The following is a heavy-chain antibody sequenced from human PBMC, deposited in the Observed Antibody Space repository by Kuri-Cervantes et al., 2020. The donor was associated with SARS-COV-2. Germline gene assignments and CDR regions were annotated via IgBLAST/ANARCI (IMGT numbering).Heavy chain of an antibody. V-gene: IGHV3-66*01. CDR2: IYSGGGT. CDR3: ARDSFGSSFYYYCMDV. D-gene: IGHD6-13*01. J-gene: IGHJ6*02. CDR1: GFTFSSYW. Sequence: GESLITSCAASGFTFSSYWMSWVRQAPGEGLEWVSVIYSGGGTYYAESVKGRFTISRDNSENTVYLQMNNLSAEDTAVYYCARDSFGSSFYYYCMDVWGQGTTVTVSS.